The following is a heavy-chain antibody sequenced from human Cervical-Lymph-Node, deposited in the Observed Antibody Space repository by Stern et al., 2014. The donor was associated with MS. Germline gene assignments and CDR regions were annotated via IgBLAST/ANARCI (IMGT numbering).Heavy chain of an antibody. CDR3: ATDYNY. CDR2: FDPEDGEA. D-gene: IGHD4-11*01. Sequence: VQLVQSGAEVKKPGASVKVSCKASGSTLSDFSMHWVRQAPGKGLEWMGNFDPEDGEAIYAQRFQGRVTMTADTSTDTAYMELSSLRSEDTAVYYCATDYNYWGQGTLVTVSS. V-gene: IGHV1-24*01. CDR1: GSTLSDFS. J-gene: IGHJ4*02.